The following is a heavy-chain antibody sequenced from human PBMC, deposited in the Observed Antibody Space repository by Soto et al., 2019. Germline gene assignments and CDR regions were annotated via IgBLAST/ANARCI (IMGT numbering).Heavy chain of an antibody. CDR2: ISSSSSYT. D-gene: IGHD6-6*01. J-gene: IGHJ4*02. Sequence: WGSLRLSCAASGFTFSDYYMSWIRQAPGKGLEWVSYISSSSSYTNYADSVKGRFTISRDNAKNSLYLQMNSLRAEDTAVYYCAKILKYSSSSYFDYWGQGTLVTVSS. CDR1: GFTFSDYY. V-gene: IGHV3-11*03. CDR3: AKILKYSSSSYFDY.